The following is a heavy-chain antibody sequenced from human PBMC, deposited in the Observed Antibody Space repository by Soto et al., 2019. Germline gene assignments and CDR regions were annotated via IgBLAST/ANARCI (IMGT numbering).Heavy chain of an antibody. J-gene: IGHJ4*02. CDR3: ARVKMSTIVGFDY. V-gene: IGHV4-59*01. Sequence: SETLSLTCTVSGGSIGRYYWTWIRQPPGKGLEWIGYMDYSGNTNYNPSLKSRVTISVDAPKNQFSLKVNSVTAADTAVYYCARVKMSTIVGFDYWGQGTLVAVSS. CDR2: MDYSGNT. D-gene: IGHD1-1*01. CDR1: GGSIGRYY.